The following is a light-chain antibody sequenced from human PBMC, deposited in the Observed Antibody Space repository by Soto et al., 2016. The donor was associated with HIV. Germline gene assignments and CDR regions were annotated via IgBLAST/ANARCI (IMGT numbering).Light chain of an antibody. CDR2: EAS. CDR3: MQTIYLPLT. J-gene: IGKJ4*01. V-gene: IGKV2D-29*01. Sequence: DIVMTQTPLSLSVTPGQPASISCGSSQSLVHSDGMTYLYWYLQKPGQPPQLLIFEASKRFSRVPDRFTGSGSGTDFTLTISRVEAEDVGFYFCMQTIYLPLTFGGGTKVEIK. CDR1: QSLVHSDGMTY.